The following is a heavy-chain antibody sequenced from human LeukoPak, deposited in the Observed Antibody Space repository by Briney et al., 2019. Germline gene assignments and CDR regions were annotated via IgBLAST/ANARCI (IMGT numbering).Heavy chain of an antibody. CDR2: ISHSGST. V-gene: IGHV4-34*01. Sequence: AETLSLTCGVYGGSLSGHFWSWIRQLPGKGLEWIGEISHSGSTTYNPSLKSRVTISLDTSKNQFSLKLSSVTAADTAVYYCATGNWFDPWGQGTLVTVSS. CDR1: GGSLSGHF. J-gene: IGHJ5*02. CDR3: ATGNWFDP.